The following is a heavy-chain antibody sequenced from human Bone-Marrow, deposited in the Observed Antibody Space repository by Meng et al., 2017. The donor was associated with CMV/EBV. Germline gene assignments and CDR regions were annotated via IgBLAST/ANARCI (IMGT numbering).Heavy chain of an antibody. Sequence: GESLKISCAASKFTFSNYGMHWVRQAPGKGLEWVAFIRFDGSTEYYADSVKGRFTISRDNSKNTLYLQMNSLRAEDTAVYYCAKDEITNFGDTPTANWGQGTLVTVSS. J-gene: IGHJ4*02. CDR3: AKDEITNFGDTPTAN. CDR2: IRFDGSTE. V-gene: IGHV3-30*02. CDR1: KFTFSNYG. D-gene: IGHD2-21*02.